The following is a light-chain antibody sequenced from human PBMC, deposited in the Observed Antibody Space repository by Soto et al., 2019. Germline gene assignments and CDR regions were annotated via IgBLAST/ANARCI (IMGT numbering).Light chain of an antibody. Sequence: EIVMTQSPDTLSVSPGERATLSCRASQNVGRNVAWYQQRPGQAPRLLIHGTSTRAADIPARFSGSVSGTEFTLTINIPQPDDFVIYYCQQYNNWPPMSTFGQGTKLEMK. CDR3: QQYNNWPPMST. CDR1: QNVGRN. V-gene: IGKV3-15*01. J-gene: IGKJ2*01. CDR2: GTS.